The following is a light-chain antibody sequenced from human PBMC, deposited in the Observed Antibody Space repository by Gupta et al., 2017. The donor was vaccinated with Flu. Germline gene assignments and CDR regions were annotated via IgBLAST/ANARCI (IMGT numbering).Light chain of an antibody. J-gene: IGKJ1*01. CDR2: LGS. Sequence: VTPGEPASISGRSSRSVRQSNGSNYFDWHLQKREQSPQLLIYLGSRRASGVPDRFSGRASGTYFTLKISIVEAEDVGVYYCRQALQSPPTFGQGTKVEIK. CDR3: RQALQSPPT. V-gene: IGKV2-28*01. CDR1: RSVRQSNGSNY.